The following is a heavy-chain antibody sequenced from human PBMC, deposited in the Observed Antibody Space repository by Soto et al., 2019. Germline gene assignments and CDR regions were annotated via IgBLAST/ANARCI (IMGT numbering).Heavy chain of an antibody. D-gene: IGHD5-12*01. Sequence: ASVKVSCKASGYTFTGYYMHWVRQAPGQGLEWMGWINPNSGGTNYAQKFQGRVTMTRDTSISTAYMELSSLRSEDTAVYYCARAGLEGYFDDWDQGSRVTVSS. CDR3: ARAGLEGYFDD. CDR2: INPNSGGT. CDR1: GYTFTGYY. V-gene: IGHV1-2*02. J-gene: IGHJ4*02.